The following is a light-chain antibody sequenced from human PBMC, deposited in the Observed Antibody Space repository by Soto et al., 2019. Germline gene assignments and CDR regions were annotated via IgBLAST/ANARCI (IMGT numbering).Light chain of an antibody. Sequence: QPVLTQPPSVSGAPGQWVTISCTGSSSNIGAGHDVQWYQHLPGTAPKLLIYSNIIRPSGVPDRFSGSQSGTSASLAIAGLQAEDEADYYCQSFDSSLNVVFGGGTKVTVL. CDR2: SNI. J-gene: IGLJ2*01. CDR1: SSNIGAGHD. CDR3: QSFDSSLNVV. V-gene: IGLV1-40*01.